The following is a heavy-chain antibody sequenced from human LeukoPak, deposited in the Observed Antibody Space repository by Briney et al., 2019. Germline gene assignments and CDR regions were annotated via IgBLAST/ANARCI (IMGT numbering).Heavy chain of an antibody. CDR3: ARGGLRVMVYRLYYMDV. J-gene: IGHJ6*03. CDR1: GYSFAGYY. Sequence: ASVKVSCKTSGYSFAGYYMHWVRQAPGQGLEWMGWINPHSGDTVYAQKFQGRLTMTRDTSITTAYMELTRLRSDDTAVYYCARGGLRVMVYRLYYMDVWGKGTTVTVSS. CDR2: INPHSGDT. V-gene: IGHV1-2*02. D-gene: IGHD2-8*01.